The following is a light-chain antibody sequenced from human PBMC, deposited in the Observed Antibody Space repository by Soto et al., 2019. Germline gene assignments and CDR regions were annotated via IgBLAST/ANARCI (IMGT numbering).Light chain of an antibody. CDR2: EGS. CDR1: STDVGNYNL. CDR3: CSYAGSRSGV. J-gene: IGLJ3*02. V-gene: IGLV2-23*01. Sequence: QSVLTQPASVSGSPGQSITMSCTGTSTDVGNYNLVSWYQQHPGKAPKLMIYEGSKRPSGVSNLFAGSKSGNTASLTISGLQAEDEADYYCCSYAGSRSGVFGGGTKLTVL.